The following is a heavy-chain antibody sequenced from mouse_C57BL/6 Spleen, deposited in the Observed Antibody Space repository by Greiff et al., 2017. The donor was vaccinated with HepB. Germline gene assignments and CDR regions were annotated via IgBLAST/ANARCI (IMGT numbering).Heavy chain of an antibody. V-gene: IGHV1-18*01. CDR2: INPNNGGT. D-gene: IGHD2-1*01. J-gene: IGHJ1*03. CDR3: ARSPYGNYEGYFDV. Sequence: VQLQQSGPELVKPGASVKIPCKASGYTFTDYNMDWVKQSHGKSLEWIGDINPNNGGTIYNQKFKGKATLTVDKSSSTAYMELRSLTSEDTAVYYCARSPYGNYEGYFDVWGTGTTVTVSS. CDR1: GYTFTDYN.